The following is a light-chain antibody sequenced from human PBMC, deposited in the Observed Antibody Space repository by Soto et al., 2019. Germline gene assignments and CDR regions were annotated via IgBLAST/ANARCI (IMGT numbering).Light chain of an antibody. J-gene: IGKJ1*01. CDR3: QQYDSYWT. V-gene: IGKV1-5*02. CDR2: DAS. CDR1: QSISRW. Sequence: IQMTQSPSTLSASVGDRVTIICRASQSISRWVAWYQQKPGKAPKLLIYDASSLESGVPARFSGSGSGTEFTLTIRSLQPDDFATYYCQQYDSYWTFGQGTKVDIK.